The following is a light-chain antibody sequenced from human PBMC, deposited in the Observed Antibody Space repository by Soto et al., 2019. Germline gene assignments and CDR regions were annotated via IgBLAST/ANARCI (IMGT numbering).Light chain of an antibody. J-gene: IGLJ1*01. CDR3: SSYEGSNIFV. V-gene: IGLV2-8*01. Sequence: QSPLTHPPSASGSPGQSVTISCTGTSSDVGGYNFVAWYQQHPGKAPKLMISEVSKRPSGVPDRFSGSKSGNTASLTVSGLQAEDEADHYCSSYEGSNIFVFGTGTKVTVL. CDR2: EVS. CDR1: SSDVGGYNF.